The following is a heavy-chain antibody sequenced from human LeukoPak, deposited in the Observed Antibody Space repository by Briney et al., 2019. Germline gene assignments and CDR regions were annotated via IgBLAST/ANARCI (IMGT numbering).Heavy chain of an antibody. CDR1: GGSITSGDHT. V-gene: IGHV4-30-4*07. J-gene: IGHJ6*03. CDR2: IYHSGIL. CDR3: ARTLIGYYYMDV. Sequence: SETLSLTCAVSGGSITSGDHTWNWIRQPPGKGLEWIGHIYHSGILYYNPSFESRVTLSVDTSKNQFSLKLTSVTPADTAVYYCARTLIGYYYMDVWGKGTTVTVSS.